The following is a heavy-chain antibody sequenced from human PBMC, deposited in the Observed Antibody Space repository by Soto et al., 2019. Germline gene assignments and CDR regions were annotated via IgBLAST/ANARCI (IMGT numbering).Heavy chain of an antibody. CDR3: AREASYDSSGYYYGDAFDI. J-gene: IGHJ3*02. D-gene: IGHD3-22*01. CDR2: INAGNGNT. V-gene: IGHV1-3*01. CDR1: GYTFTSYA. Sequence: QVQLVQSGAEVKKPGASVKVSCKASGYTFTSYAMHWVRQAPGQRLEWMGWINAGNGNTKYSQKFQGRVTITRDTSASTAYMELSSLRSEDTAVYYCAREASYDSSGYYYGDAFDIWGQGTMVTVSS.